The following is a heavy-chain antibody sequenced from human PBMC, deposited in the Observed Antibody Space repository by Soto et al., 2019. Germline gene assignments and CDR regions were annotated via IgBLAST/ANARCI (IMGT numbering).Heavy chain of an antibody. CDR3: ARRGDQIYLNAFDI. Sequence: QVQLVQSGAEVKKPGSSVKVSCRASGGTFSTYTFTWVRQAPGQGLEWMGGIIPIFNTATYAQKFQGGVTITADESTSTDYMELSSLKSEDTAVYYCARRGDQIYLNAFDIWGQGTMVTVSS. CDR2: IIPIFNTA. J-gene: IGHJ3*02. D-gene: IGHD2-2*02. CDR1: GGTFSTYT. V-gene: IGHV1-69*01.